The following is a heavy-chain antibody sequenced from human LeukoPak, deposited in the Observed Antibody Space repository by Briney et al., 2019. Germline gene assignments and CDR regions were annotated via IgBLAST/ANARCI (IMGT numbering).Heavy chain of an antibody. CDR2: INSDGSST. Sequence: GGSLRLSCAASGFTFSSYWMHWVRHAPGKGLVWVSRINSDGSSTSYADSVKGRFTISRDNAKNTLYLQMNSLRAEDTAVYYCASGPVLLWFGELLVWGQGTLVTVSS. V-gene: IGHV3-74*01. D-gene: IGHD3-10*01. CDR1: GFTFSSYW. J-gene: IGHJ4*02. CDR3: ASGPVLLWFGELLV.